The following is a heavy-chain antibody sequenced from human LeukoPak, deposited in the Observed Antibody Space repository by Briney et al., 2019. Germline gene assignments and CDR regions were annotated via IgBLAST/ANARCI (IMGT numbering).Heavy chain of an antibody. CDR1: GFTFSDYW. CDR3: AKGTSSWHEFDS. D-gene: IGHD6-13*01. Sequence: PGGSLRLSCAASGFTFSDYWMHWVRQAPGKGLVWVSRISSDGSRVTYADSVKGRFTISRDNSKNYLYLQMNSLRAEDTALYYCAKGTSSWHEFDSWGQGTLVTVSS. V-gene: IGHV3-74*01. CDR2: ISSDGSRV. J-gene: IGHJ4*02.